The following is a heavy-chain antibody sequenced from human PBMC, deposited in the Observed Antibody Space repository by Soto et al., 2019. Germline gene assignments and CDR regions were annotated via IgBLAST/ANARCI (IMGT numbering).Heavy chain of an antibody. CDR2: INPNSGGT. CDR3: ARDGGQKTGGEACDI. Sequence: ASVKVSCKASGYTFTGYYMHWVRQAPGQGLEWMGWINPNSGGTNYAQKFQGLGTMTRYTSISTAYMELGRLGSDDKALKYCARDGGQKTGGEACDIWGQGTMDTVSS. J-gene: IGHJ3*02. D-gene: IGHD3-16*01. V-gene: IGHV1-2*04. CDR1: GYTFTGYY.